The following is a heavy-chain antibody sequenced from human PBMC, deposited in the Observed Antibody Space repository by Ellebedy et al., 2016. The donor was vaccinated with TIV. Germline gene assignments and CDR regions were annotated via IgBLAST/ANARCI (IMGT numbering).Heavy chain of an antibody. CDR1: GFQFHSYA. D-gene: IGHD3-9*01. Sequence: GESLKISCVASGFQFHSYAMAWIRQGAGGDLEWVAAISDYATTTYYADSVRGRFTISRDDAQNTVYLQMDRLRVDDTATYYCVKSGYWLPHYFDSWGQGSLVAVSS. V-gene: IGHV3-23*01. CDR2: ISDYATTT. J-gene: IGHJ5*01. CDR3: VKSGYWLPHYFDS.